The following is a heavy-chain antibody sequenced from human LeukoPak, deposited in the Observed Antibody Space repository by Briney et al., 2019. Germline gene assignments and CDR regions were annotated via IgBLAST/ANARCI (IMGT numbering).Heavy chain of an antibody. Sequence: SSETLSLTCTVSGGSISSSNYYWGWIRQPPGKGLEWIGSIYYSGSTYYNPSLKSRVTISVDTSKNQFSLKLSSVTAADTAVYYCARRAYYYDSSGYQYYFDYWGQGTLVTVSS. D-gene: IGHD3-22*01. CDR3: ARRAYYYDSSGYQYYFDY. CDR2: IYYSGST. V-gene: IGHV4-39*01. CDR1: GGSISSSNYY. J-gene: IGHJ4*02.